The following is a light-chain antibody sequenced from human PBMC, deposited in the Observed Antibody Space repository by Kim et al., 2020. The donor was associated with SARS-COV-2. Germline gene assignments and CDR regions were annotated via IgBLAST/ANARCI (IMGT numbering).Light chain of an antibody. J-gene: IGKJ4*01. CDR2: DAS. CDR3: QQFKNYPHT. V-gene: IGKV1D-13*01. Sequence: ASVGDRVTITCRASQGISSSLAWFQQIPGKAPKLLIYDASTLRGGVPSRFSGSGSGTDFTLAISSLQPEDFATYYCQQFKNYPHTFGGGTKVDIK. CDR1: QGISSS.